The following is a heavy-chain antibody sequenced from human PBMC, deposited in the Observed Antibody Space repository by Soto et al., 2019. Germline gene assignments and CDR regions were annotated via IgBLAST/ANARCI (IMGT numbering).Heavy chain of an antibody. CDR2: IYYSGST. CDR3: ASHDYGDFLYDY. J-gene: IGHJ4*02. D-gene: IGHD4-17*01. Sequence: SETLSLTCTVSGGSISSGDYYWSWIRQPPGKGLEWIGYIYYSGSTYYNPSLKSRVTISVDTSKNQFSLKLSSVAAADTAVYYCASHDYGDFLYDYWGQGTLVTVSS. V-gene: IGHV4-30-4*01. CDR1: GGSISSGDYY.